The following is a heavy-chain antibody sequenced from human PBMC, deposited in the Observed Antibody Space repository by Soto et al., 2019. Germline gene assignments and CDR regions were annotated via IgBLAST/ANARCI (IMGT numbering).Heavy chain of an antibody. CDR2: ISSSSSYI. CDR1: GFTFSSYS. CDR3: ARDKSTYSSSSTFDI. D-gene: IGHD6-13*01. V-gene: IGHV3-21*01. Sequence: PVGSLRLSCAASGFTFSSYSMNWVRQAPGKGLEWVSSISSSSSYIYYADSVKGRFTISRGNAKNSLYLQMNSLRAEDTAVYYCARDKSTYSSSSTFDIWGQGTMVTVSS. J-gene: IGHJ3*02.